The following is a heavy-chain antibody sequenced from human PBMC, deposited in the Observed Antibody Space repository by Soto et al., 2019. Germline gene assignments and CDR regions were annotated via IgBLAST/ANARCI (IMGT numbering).Heavy chain of an antibody. CDR2: ISGSGGST. V-gene: IGHV3-23*01. D-gene: IGHD6-13*01. J-gene: IGHJ4*02. CDR1: GFSFSSYA. CDR3: AKDRARIAAAGFFDY. Sequence: GGSLRLSCAASGFSFSSYAMSWVRQAPGKGLEWVSSISGSGGSTHYADSVKGRVTISRDNSKNTLYLQMHSLRAEDTAVYYCAKDRARIAAAGFFDYGGQGTLVTVSS.